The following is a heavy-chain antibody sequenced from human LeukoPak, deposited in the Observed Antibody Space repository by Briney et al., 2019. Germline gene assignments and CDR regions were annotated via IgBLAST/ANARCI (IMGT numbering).Heavy chain of an antibody. CDR3: AKALPAVARGEFDY. D-gene: IGHD6-19*01. J-gene: IGHJ4*02. CDR1: GGTFSSYT. CDR2: IIPILGIA. V-gene: IGHV1-69*02. Sequence: SVKVSCKASGGTFSSYTISWVRQAPGQGLEWMGRIIPILGIANYAQKFQGRVTITADKSTSTAYMELSSLRSEDTAVYYCAKALPAVARGEFDYWGQGTLVTVSS.